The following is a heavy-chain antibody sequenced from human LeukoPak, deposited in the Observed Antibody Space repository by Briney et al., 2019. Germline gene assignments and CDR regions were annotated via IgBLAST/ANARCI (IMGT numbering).Heavy chain of an antibody. J-gene: IGHJ4*02. D-gene: IGHD2-15*01. CDR1: EYSFTSYW. CDR2: IYPGDSDT. Sequence: GESLKISCKGSEYSFTSYWIGWVHQMPGKGLEWMGIIYPGDSDTRCSPSFQGQVTISADKSISTAYLQWSSLKASDTAMYYCARISDIVVVVAATSPPDYWGQGTLVTVSS. V-gene: IGHV5-51*07. CDR3: ARISDIVVVVAATSPPDY.